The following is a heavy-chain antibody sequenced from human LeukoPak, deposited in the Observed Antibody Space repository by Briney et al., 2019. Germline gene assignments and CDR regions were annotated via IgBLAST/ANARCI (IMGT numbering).Heavy chain of an antibody. Sequence: PSETLSLTCAVSGGSISSNSYYWGWLRQPPGTGLEWIGSIYYSGSTNYNPSLKSRVTMSVDTSKNQFSLKLSSVTAADTAVYYCARVTGPPGRFDPWGQGTLVTVSS. CDR2: IYYSGST. CDR3: ARVTGPPGRFDP. V-gene: IGHV4-39*07. CDR1: GGSISSNSYY. D-gene: IGHD2-8*02. J-gene: IGHJ5*02.